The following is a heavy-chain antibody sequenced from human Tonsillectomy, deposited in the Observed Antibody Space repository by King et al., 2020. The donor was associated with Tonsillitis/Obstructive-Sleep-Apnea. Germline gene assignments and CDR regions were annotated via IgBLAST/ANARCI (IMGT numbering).Heavy chain of an antibody. Sequence: VKLVESGAEVKKPGESLKISCKGSGYSFTNYWIGWVRQMPGKGPEWMGIIYPGDSDTRYNPSFQGQVTISADKSINTAYLQWSSLKASDTAMYYCARPLATAGTQDWYFDVWGRGTLVTVSS. J-gene: IGHJ2*01. V-gene: IGHV5-51*01. CDR1: GYSFTNYW. D-gene: IGHD6-13*01. CDR3: ARPLATAGTQDWYFDV. CDR2: IYPGDSDT.